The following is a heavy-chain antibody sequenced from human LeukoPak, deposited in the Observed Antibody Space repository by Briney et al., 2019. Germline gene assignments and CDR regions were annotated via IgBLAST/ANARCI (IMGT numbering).Heavy chain of an antibody. CDR3: ARDVLYYYDSSGYQWDAFDI. J-gene: IGHJ3*02. D-gene: IGHD3-22*01. V-gene: IGHV4-59*01. CDR2: IYYSGST. CDR1: GGSFSSYY. Sequence: SETLSLTCTVSGGSFSSYYGTWIRQPPGKGLDWIGYIYYSGSTNYNPSLKSRVTISVDTSKNQFSLKLSSVTAADTAVYYCARDVLYYYDSSGYQWDAFDIWGQGTMVTVSS.